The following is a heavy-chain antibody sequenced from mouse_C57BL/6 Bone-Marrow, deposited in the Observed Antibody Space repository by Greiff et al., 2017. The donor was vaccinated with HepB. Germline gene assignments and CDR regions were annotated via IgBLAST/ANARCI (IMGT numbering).Heavy chain of an antibody. J-gene: IGHJ1*03. Sequence: QVQLKQPGAELVKPGASVKVSCKASGYTFTSYWMHWVKQRPGQGLEWIGRIHHSDSDTNYNQKFKGKATLTVDKSSSTAYMQLSSLTSEDSAVYYCAISDYYGSSNWYFDVWGTGTTVTVSS. CDR3: AISDYYGSSNWYFDV. CDR1: GYTFTSYW. V-gene: IGHV1-74*01. D-gene: IGHD1-1*01. CDR2: IHHSDSDT.